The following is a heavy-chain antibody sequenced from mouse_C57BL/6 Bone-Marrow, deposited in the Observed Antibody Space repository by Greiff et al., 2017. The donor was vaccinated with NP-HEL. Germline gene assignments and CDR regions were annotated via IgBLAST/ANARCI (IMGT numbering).Heavy chain of an antibody. CDR1: GYTFTSYW. J-gene: IGHJ3*01. CDR2: IDPSDSHT. Sequence: QVQLKQPGAELVKPGASVKLSCKASGYTFTSYWMQWVKQRPGQGLEWIGEIDPSDSHTNYNQKFKGKATLTVDTSSSTAYMQLSSLTSEDSAVYYCARSSSYSSYSAYWGQGTLVTVSA. CDR3: ARSSSYSSYSAY. D-gene: IGHD1-1*01. V-gene: IGHV1-50*01.